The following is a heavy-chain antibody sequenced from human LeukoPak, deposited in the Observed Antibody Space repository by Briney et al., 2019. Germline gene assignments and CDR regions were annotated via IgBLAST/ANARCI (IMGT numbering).Heavy chain of an antibody. D-gene: IGHD3-22*01. CDR2: IHYSGST. V-gene: IGHV4-4*02. CDR3: ARVYYYDSSGYLFFQY. CDR1: GGSISSSNW. Sequence: SETLSLTCAVSGGSISSSNWWSWVRQPPGKGLEWMGYIHYSGSTNYNPSLQSRVTISVDTSRKQFSLKLRSVTAADTAVYFCARVYYYDSSGYLFFQYWGQGTLVTVSS. J-gene: IGHJ1*01.